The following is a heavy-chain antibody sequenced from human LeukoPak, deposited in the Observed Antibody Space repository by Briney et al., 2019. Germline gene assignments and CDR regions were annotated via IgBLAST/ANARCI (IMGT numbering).Heavy chain of an antibody. Sequence: GGSLRLSCAASGFTFSSYAMTWVRQAPGKGLEWVSSISSSSSYIYYADSVKGRFTISKDNAKNSLYLQMNSLRAEDTAVYYCAIELVPAAYYYYGMDVWGQGTTVTVSS. D-gene: IGHD2-2*01. V-gene: IGHV3-21*01. CDR2: ISSSSSYI. CDR1: GFTFSSYA. J-gene: IGHJ6*02. CDR3: AIELVPAAYYYYGMDV.